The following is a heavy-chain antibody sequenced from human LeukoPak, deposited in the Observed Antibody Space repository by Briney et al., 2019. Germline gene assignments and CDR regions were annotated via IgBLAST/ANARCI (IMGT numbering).Heavy chain of an antibody. CDR1: GVSIRGSNYY. J-gene: IGHJ5*02. CDR3: ARTSSGPNWFDP. CDR2: IHYSGTT. D-gene: IGHD3-22*01. V-gene: IGHV4-39*02. Sequence: PSETLSLTCNVSGVSIRGSNYYWGLIRQPPGKGLQWIGSIHYSGTTYYNPSLKSRVTISVDTSKNHFSLQLSSVSAADTAVYYCARTSSGPNWFDPWGQGTLVTVSS.